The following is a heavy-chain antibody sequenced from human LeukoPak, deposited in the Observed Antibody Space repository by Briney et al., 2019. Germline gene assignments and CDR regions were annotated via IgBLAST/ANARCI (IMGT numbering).Heavy chain of an antibody. Sequence: SETLSLTCTVSGGSISGYYWGWIRQPPGKGLEWVGYVHYSGTTNYNPSLKSRVTISLDTSKNQFSLKLRSLTAADTAMYYCARTQHSSSWSAFDIWGQGTMVSVSS. J-gene: IGHJ3*02. CDR2: VHYSGTT. V-gene: IGHV4-59*01. CDR3: ARTQHSSSWSAFDI. D-gene: IGHD6-13*01. CDR1: GGSISGYY.